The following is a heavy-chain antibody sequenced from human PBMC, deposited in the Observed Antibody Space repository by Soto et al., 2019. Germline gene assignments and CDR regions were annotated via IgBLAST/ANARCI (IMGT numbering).Heavy chain of an antibody. J-gene: IGHJ3*02. CDR3: ARAGPMSSGWYDAFDI. CDR2: ISSSSSYI. CDR1: GFTFSSYS. Sequence: GGSLRLSCAASGFTFSSYSMNWVRQAPGKGLEWVSSISSSSSYIYYADSVKGRFTISRDNAKNSLYLQMNSLRAEDTAVYYCARAGPMSSGWYDAFDIWGQGTMVTVSS. D-gene: IGHD6-19*01. V-gene: IGHV3-21*01.